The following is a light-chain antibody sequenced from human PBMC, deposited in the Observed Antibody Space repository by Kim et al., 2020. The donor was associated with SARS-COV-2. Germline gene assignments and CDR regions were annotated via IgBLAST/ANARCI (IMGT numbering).Light chain of an antibody. Sequence: DIQMTQSPSTLSASAGDRVTITCRASQSISSWLAWFQQKPGKAPNLLIYKASSLQSGVPSRFSGSGSGTEFTLTISSLQPDDFATYYCQQYNRYPLTFGGGTKVDIK. CDR1: QSISSW. CDR3: QQYNRYPLT. V-gene: IGKV1-5*03. J-gene: IGKJ4*01. CDR2: KAS.